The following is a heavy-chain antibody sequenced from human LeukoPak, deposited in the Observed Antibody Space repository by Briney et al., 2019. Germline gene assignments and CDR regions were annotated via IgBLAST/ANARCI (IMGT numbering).Heavy chain of an antibody. Sequence: ASVKVSCKASGYTFTGYYMHWVRQAPGQGLEWMGWINPNSGGTNYAQKFQGRVTMTRDTSISTAYMELSRLRSDDTAVYYRARGPVLRFLEWPPPYYFDYWGQGTLVTVSS. J-gene: IGHJ4*02. V-gene: IGHV1-2*02. CDR3: ARGPVLRFLEWPPPYYFDY. CDR2: INPNSGGT. D-gene: IGHD3-3*01. CDR1: GYTFTGYY.